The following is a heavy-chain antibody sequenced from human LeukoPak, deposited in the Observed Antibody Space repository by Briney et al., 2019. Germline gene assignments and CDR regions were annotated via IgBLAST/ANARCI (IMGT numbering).Heavy chain of an antibody. CDR1: GFTFSNS. CDR3: ARRAGEYSHPYDY. J-gene: IGHJ4*02. D-gene: IGHD2-15*01. V-gene: IGHV3-53*01. CDR2: IYSGGNT. Sequence: GGSLRLSCAASGFTFSNSWSWVRQAPGKGLEWVSFIYSGGNTHYSDSVKGRFTISRDNSKNTLYLQMNGLRAEDTAIYYCARRAGEYSHPYDYWGQGTLVTVSS.